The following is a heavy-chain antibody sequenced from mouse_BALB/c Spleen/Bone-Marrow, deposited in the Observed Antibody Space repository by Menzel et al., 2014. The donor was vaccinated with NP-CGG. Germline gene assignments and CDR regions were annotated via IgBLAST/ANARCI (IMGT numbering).Heavy chain of an antibody. V-gene: IGHV4-1*02. CDR2: INPDSTTI. CDR1: GFDFSSYW. CDR3: ARLGYYGVMVY. J-gene: IGHJ4*01. Sequence: EVQRVESGGGLVQPGGSLKLSCAASGFDFSSYWMSWVRQAPGKGLEWIGEINPDSTTINYTPSLKNKFIISRDNAKNTLFLQMSKVRSEDTALYYCARLGYYGVMVYWGQGTSVTVSS. D-gene: IGHD1-1*01.